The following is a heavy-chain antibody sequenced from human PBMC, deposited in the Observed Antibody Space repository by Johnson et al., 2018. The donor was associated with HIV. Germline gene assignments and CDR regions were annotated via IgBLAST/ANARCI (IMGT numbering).Heavy chain of an antibody. CDR3: ARVLVYCGGDCCAVAFDI. CDR1: GFTFDDYA. Sequence: VQLVESGGGLVQPGRSLRLSCAASGFTFDDYAMHWVRQAPGKGLEWVAGISWNRVTIVYADSVKGRFTVSRDNSKNTLYLQMNSLRAEDTAVYYCARVLVYCGGDCCAVAFDIWGQGTMVRVS. CDR2: ISWNRVTI. J-gene: IGHJ3*02. V-gene: IGHV3-9*01. D-gene: IGHD2-21*02.